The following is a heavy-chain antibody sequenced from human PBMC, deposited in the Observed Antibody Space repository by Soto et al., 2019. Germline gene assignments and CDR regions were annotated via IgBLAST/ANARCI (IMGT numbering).Heavy chain of an antibody. CDR1: GFTFASYA. J-gene: IGHJ4*02. D-gene: IGHD3-10*01. V-gene: IGHV3-23*01. Sequence: GGSLRLSCAASGFTFASYAMSWVRQAPGKGLEWVSAITGSGGSTYYADSVKVRFTISRDNSKNTLYLQMNSLRAEDTAVYYCAKARGAMVRGAAFYFDYWGQGTLVTVSS. CDR2: ITGSGGST. CDR3: AKARGAMVRGAAFYFDY.